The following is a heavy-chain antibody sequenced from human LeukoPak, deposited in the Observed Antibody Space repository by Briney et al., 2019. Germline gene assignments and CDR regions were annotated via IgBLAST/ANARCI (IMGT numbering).Heavy chain of an antibody. CDR3: AKDKTHYYGSGSYPDY. Sequence: GRSLRLSCAASGFTFDDYAMHWVRQASGKGLEWVSGISWNSGSIGYADSVKGRFTISRDNAKNSLYLQMNSLRAEDTALYYCAKDKTHYYGSGSYPDYWGQGTLVTVSS. D-gene: IGHD3-10*01. J-gene: IGHJ4*02. V-gene: IGHV3-9*01. CDR1: GFTFDDYA. CDR2: ISWNSGSI.